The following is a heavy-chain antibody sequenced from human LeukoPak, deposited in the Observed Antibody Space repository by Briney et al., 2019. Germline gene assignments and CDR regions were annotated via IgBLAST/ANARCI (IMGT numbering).Heavy chain of an antibody. Sequence: TGGSLRLSCAASGFEFRTYTMNWVRQAPGRGLECTSYITASTRSLTYYADSVRGRFTISRDNAKNSLYLQMNSLRAEDTALYYCAKDPGASIAALGWFDPWGQGTLVTVSS. D-gene: IGHD6-6*01. CDR3: AKDPGASIAALGWFDP. CDR1: GFEFRTYT. V-gene: IGHV3-48*01. CDR2: ITASTRSLT. J-gene: IGHJ5*02.